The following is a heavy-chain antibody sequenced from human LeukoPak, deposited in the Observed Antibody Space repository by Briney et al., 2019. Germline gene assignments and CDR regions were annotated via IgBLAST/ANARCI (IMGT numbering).Heavy chain of an antibody. Sequence: PGRSLRLSCVASGFTFSRFGMYWVRQAPGKGPEWVAVMSLDGSQRFYADSVRGRFTISRDNSRNTLYLQMSSLRREDTAVYYCARDESGYQISYLRNWGQGTLITVSS. V-gene: IGHV3-33*05. J-gene: IGHJ4*02. CDR1: GFTFSRFG. CDR2: MSLDGSQR. CDR3: ARDESGYQISYLRN. D-gene: IGHD2-2*01.